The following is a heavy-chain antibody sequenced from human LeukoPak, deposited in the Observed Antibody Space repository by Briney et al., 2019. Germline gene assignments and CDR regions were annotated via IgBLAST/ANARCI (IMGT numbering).Heavy chain of an antibody. CDR3: AKDKVAAAGRYFDY. Sequence: GPSLRPSCAPAGPSFSNYGIRSVRQHPGKWLEWGALISYDARNTNLAASVTGPFTISRDNSKTTLYLQMHSLRAEDTAVYYCAKDKVAAAGRYFDYWGQGTLVTVSS. D-gene: IGHD6-13*01. J-gene: IGHJ4*02. CDR2: ISYDARNT. V-gene: IGHV3-30*18. CDR1: GPSFSNYG.